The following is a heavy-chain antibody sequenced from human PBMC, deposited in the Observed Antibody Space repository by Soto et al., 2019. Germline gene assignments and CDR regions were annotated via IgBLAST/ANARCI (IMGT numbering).Heavy chain of an antibody. CDR1: GYSFTNYG. CDR3: ARDRGVAPPVAGNTHYYYHMDV. V-gene: IGHV1-18*01. CDR2: ISAFNGNT. J-gene: IGHJ6*03. Sequence: QDQLVQSGAEVKKPGASVKVSCKASGYSFTNYGITWVRQAPGQGLEWMGWISAFNGNTHSAQKLQGRVTMTTDASTSTAYLELRSLRSDDTAVYYCARDRGVAPPVAGNTHYYYHMDVWGKGTTVTVSS. D-gene: IGHD6-19*01.